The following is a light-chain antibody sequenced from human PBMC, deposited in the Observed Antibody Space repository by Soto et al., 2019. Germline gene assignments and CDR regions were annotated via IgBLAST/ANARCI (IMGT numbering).Light chain of an antibody. CDR2: DVS. Sequence: QSVLTQPASGSGSPGQSITISCTGTSSDVGGYSSVSWYQHHPGKAPKLMIYDVSNRSSGVSSRFSGSKSDNTASLTISGLQAEDGADYYCKSYTSRSTYVFGTGTKVTVL. J-gene: IGLJ1*01. V-gene: IGLV2-14*03. CDR3: KSYTSRSTYV. CDR1: SSDVGGYSS.